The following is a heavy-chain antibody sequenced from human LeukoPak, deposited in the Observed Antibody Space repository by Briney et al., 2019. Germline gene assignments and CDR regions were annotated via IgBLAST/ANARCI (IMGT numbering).Heavy chain of an antibody. V-gene: IGHV4-34*01. J-gene: IGHJ4*02. CDR3: ARRFFFSGWPSFDY. D-gene: IGHD6-19*01. CDR2: INHSGST. CDR1: GGSFSGYY. Sequence: PSETLSLTCAVYGGSFSGYYWSWIRQPPGKGLEWIGEINHSGSTNYNPSLKSRVTISVDTSKNQFSLKLSSVTAADTAVYYCARRFFFSGWPSFDYWGQGTLVTVSS.